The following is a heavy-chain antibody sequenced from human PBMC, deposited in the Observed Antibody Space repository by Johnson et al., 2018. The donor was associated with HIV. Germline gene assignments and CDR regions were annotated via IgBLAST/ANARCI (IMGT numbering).Heavy chain of an antibody. J-gene: IGHJ3*02. CDR1: GFTFSSYW. CDR2: IKQDGSEI. V-gene: IGHV3-7*01. CDR3: ARARIRDRGDAFDI. D-gene: IGHD2-15*01. Sequence: VQLVESGGGLVQPGGSLRLSCAASGFTFSSYWMSWVRQAPGKGLEWVANIKQDGSEIYYVDSVKGRFTISRDNAKNSLYLQKNSLRAEDTAVYYCARARIRDRGDAFDIWGQVTMVTVSS.